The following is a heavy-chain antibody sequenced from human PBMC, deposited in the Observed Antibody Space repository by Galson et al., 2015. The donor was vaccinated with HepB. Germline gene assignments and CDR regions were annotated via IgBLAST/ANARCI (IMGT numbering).Heavy chain of an antibody. J-gene: IGHJ4*02. D-gene: IGHD1-26*01. CDR3: AKDLGSITAFTPDFDY. CDR2: ITGSGGST. Sequence: SLRLSCAASGFTFSNYAMSWVRQAPGKGLEWVSSITGSGGSTYYADSVKGRFTISRGNSKNTLYLQMKALRAEDTAVYYCAKDLGSITAFTPDFDYWGQGTLVTVSS. V-gene: IGHV3-23*01. CDR1: GFTFSNYA.